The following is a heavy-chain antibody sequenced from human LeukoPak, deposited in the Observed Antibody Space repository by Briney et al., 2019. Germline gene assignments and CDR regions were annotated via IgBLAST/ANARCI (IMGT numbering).Heavy chain of an antibody. CDR3: ARETRLHSGSYSNDAFDI. J-gene: IGHJ3*02. CDR1: GGSISSYY. V-gene: IGHV4-59*01. D-gene: IGHD1-26*01. Sequence: PSETLSLTCTVSGGSISSYYWSWIRQPPGKGLEWIGYISYSGSTDYNPSLKSRVTISLNTSKNQFSLRLSSVTAADTAVYYCARETRLHSGSYSNDAFDIWGQGTMVTVSS. CDR2: ISYSGST.